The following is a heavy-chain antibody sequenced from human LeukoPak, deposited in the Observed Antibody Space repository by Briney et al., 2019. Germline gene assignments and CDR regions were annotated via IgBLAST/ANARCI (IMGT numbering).Heavy chain of an antibody. CDR1: GGSISSSSYY. Sequence: SETLSLTCTVSGGSISSSSYYGGWIRQPPGKGLEWIGSIYYSGSTYYSPSLKGRVTISVDTSKNQFSLKLTSVTAADTAVYYCARSSEYGDPFNYWGQGTLVTVSS. CDR3: ARSSEYGDPFNY. CDR2: IYYSGST. J-gene: IGHJ4*02. D-gene: IGHD4-17*01. V-gene: IGHV4-39*01.